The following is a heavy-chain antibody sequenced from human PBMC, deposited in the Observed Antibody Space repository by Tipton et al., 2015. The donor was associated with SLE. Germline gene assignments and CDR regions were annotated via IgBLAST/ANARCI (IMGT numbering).Heavy chain of an antibody. CDR3: AATYYYSSGRTSFDN. CDR2: IYNSGSP. V-gene: IGHV4-4*07. D-gene: IGHD3-10*01. CDR1: GCSISPYY. J-gene: IGHJ3*02. Sequence: TLSLTCTVSGCSISPYYWTWIRQPAGKGLEWIGRIYNSGSPNYNPSLKSRVIMSVDTSKNQFSLKLSSVTAADTAVYFCAATYYYSSGRTSFDNWGPGTLVTVSS.